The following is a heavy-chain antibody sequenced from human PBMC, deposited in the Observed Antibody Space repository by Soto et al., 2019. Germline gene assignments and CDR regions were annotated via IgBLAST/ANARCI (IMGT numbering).Heavy chain of an antibody. Sequence: EVPLVESGGGLIQPGGSLRLSCAASGFTVSSNYMSWVRQAPGKGLEWVSVIYSGGSTYYADSVKGRFTISRDNSKNALYLQMNSLRAEDTAVYYCARGGVYRANWFDPWGQGTLVTVSS. CDR3: ARGGVYRANWFDP. CDR2: IYSGGST. D-gene: IGHD2-8*01. J-gene: IGHJ5*02. CDR1: GFTVSSNY. V-gene: IGHV3-53*01.